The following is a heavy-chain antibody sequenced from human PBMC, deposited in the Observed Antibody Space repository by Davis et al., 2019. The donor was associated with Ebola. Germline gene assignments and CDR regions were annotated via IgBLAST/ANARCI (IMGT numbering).Heavy chain of an antibody. Sequence: GESLKISCAASGFDFKTYGMHWVRQAPGKALEWVAFIWFDGCTKYYVDSVRGRFAIYRDNYMNSLNLEMDNLGVDDTGIYYCAKGAGSTWNRLVDYWGQGTQVTVSS. J-gene: IGHJ4*02. D-gene: IGHD1-1*01. V-gene: IGHV3-30*02. CDR1: GFDFKTYG. CDR2: IWFDGCTK. CDR3: AKGAGSTWNRLVDY.